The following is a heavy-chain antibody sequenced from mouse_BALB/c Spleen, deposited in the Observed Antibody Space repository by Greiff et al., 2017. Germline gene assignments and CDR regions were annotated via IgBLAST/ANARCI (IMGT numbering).Heavy chain of an antibody. V-gene: IGHV2-9*02. CDR1: GFSLTSYG. J-gene: IGHJ3*01. CDR2: IWAGGST. Sequence: VQLQQSGPGLVAPSQSLSITCTVSGFSLTSYGVHWVRQPPGKGLEWLGVIWAGGSTNYNSALMSRLSISKDNSKSQVFLKMNSLQTDDTAMYYCARWLPPFAYWGQGTLVTVSA. CDR3: ARWLPPFAY. D-gene: IGHD2-2*01.